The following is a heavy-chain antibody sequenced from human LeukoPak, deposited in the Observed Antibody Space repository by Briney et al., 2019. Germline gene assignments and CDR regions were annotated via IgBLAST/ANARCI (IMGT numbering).Heavy chain of an antibody. J-gene: IGHJ5*02. CDR3: ARGRGPFDP. V-gene: IGHV4-4*07. CDR1: GRSISSYH. CDR2: IYTSVST. Sequence: PSETLSLTCTVSGRSISSYHWSWIPQPPGKGLECIGRIYTSVSTNYNPSLQSRVAMSVDTSKNQFSLKLTSVTAADTAVYYCARGRGPFDPWGQGTLVTVSS.